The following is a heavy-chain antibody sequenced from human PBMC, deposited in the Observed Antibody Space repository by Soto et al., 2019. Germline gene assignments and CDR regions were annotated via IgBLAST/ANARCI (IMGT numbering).Heavy chain of an antibody. D-gene: IGHD2-2*01. CDR3: AKDLAGKDIVVVPAAMPGY. V-gene: IGHV3-23*01. J-gene: IGHJ4*02. CDR2: ISGSGGST. CDR1: GFTFSSYA. Sequence: GGSLRLSCAASGFTFSSYAMSWVRQAPGKGLEWVSAISGSGGSTYYADSVKGRFTISRDNSKNTLYLQMNSLRAEDTAVYYCAKDLAGKDIVVVPAAMPGYWGQGTLVTVSS.